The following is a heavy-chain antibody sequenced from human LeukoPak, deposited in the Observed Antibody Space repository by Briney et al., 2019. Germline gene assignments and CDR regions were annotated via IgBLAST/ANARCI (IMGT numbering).Heavy chain of an antibody. Sequence: GGSLRLSCVASRFNFSSYWMHWVRQAPGKGLVWVSRINTDGTTTTYADSVKGRFTIFRDNSKNTLYLEMNSLRVEDTALYFCARVGHGSSWFDSWGQGTLITVSS. J-gene: IGHJ5*01. D-gene: IGHD6-13*01. CDR3: ARVGHGSSWFDS. CDR2: INTDGTTT. V-gene: IGHV3-74*01. CDR1: RFNFSSYW.